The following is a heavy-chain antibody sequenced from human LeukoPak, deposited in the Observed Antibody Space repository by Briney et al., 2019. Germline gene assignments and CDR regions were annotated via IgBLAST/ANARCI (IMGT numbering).Heavy chain of an antibody. CDR2: IYTSGST. Sequence: SQTLSLTCTVSGGSISSGSYYWSWIRQPAGKGLEWIVRIYTSGSTNYNPSLKSRVTISVDTSKYQFSLKLSSVTAADTAVYYCARDEWELLDAFDIWGQGTMVTVSS. V-gene: IGHV4-61*02. CDR3: ARDEWELLDAFDI. J-gene: IGHJ3*02. CDR1: GGSISSGSYY. D-gene: IGHD1-26*01.